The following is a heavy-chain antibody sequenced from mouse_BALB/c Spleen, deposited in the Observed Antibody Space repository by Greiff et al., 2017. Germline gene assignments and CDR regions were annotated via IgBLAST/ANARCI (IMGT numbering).Heavy chain of an antibody. CDR2: IDPETGGT. D-gene: IGHD2-1*01. J-gene: IGHJ2*01. CDR1: GYTFTDYE. V-gene: IGHV1-15*01. CDR3: TKNYGNYGFDY. Sequence: QVQLQQSGAELVRPGASVTLSCKASGYTFTDYEMHWVKQTPVHGLEWIGAIDPETGGTAYNQKFKGKATLTADKSSSTAYMELRSLTSEDSAVYYCTKNYGNYGFDYWGQGTTLTVSS.